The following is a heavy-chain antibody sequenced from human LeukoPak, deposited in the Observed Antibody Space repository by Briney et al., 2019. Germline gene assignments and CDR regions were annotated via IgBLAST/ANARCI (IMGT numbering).Heavy chain of an antibody. V-gene: IGHV1-2*02. Sequence: ASVKVSCKTSGYTFTGYYIHWVRQAPGQGLEWMGWINPNSGDTNYAQKFQGRVTMTRDTSIATAYMELSGLRSDDTAVFYCARALSKFYDFWSAYDPWGQGTLVTVSS. CDR2: INPNSGDT. D-gene: IGHD3-3*01. CDR1: GYTFTGYY. J-gene: IGHJ5*02. CDR3: ARALSKFYDFWSAYDP.